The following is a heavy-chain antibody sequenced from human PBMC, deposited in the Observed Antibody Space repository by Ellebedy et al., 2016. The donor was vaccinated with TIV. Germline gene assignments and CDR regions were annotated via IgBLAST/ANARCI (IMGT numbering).Heavy chain of an antibody. CDR2: INHSGDT. CDR1: GGSFSGYY. CDR3: ARWGMTTFDWFDP. J-gene: IGHJ5*02. V-gene: IGHV4-34*01. D-gene: IGHD4-11*01. Sequence: MPSETLSLTCAVYGGSFSGYYWTWIRKPPGRGLEWIGEINHSGDTNYNPSLKSRFTMSVDSSKNQFSLKLHSVTAADTAVYYCARWGMTTFDWFDPWGRGTLVTVSS.